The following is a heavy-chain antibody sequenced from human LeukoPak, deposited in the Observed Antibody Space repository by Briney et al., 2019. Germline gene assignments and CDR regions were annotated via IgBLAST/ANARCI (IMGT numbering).Heavy chain of an antibody. CDR3: ARHRLRWGRFDY. J-gene: IGHJ4*02. V-gene: IGHV4-59*08. CDR2: IYYSGST. Sequence: SETLSLTCTVSGGSISSYYWSWIRQPPGKGLEWIGYIYYSGSTNYNPSLKSRVTISVDTSKNQFSLKLSSVTAADTAVYYCARHRLRWGRFDYWGQGTLVTVSS. D-gene: IGHD4-23*01. CDR1: GGSISSYY.